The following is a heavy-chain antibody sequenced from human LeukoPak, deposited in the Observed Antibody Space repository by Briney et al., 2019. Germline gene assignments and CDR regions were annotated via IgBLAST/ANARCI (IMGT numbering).Heavy chain of an antibody. CDR2: IYTSGST. Sequence: SQTLSLTCTVSGGSISSYYWSWIRQPAGKGLEWIGRIYTSGSTNYNPSLKSRVTMSVDTSKNQFSLKLSSVTAADTAVYYCARVRFLEWSFDYWGQGTLVTVSS. J-gene: IGHJ4*02. CDR3: ARVRFLEWSFDY. CDR1: GGSISSYY. V-gene: IGHV4-4*07. D-gene: IGHD3-3*01.